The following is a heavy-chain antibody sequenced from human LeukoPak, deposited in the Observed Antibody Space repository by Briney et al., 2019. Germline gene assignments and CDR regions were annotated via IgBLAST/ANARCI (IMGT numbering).Heavy chain of an antibody. CDR3: VRDPSYGSSWYYYMDV. CDR2: ISSSSFKI. CDR1: EFTFVRYA. Sequence: GGSLRLSCAASEFTFVRYAMNWVRQAPGKGLEWVSYISSSSFKIGYADSVKGRFTISRDNSKNSLYLQMDSLRVEDTAVYYCVRDPSYGSSWYYYMDVWGKGTTVAVSS. J-gene: IGHJ6*03. D-gene: IGHD6-13*01. V-gene: IGHV3-48*04.